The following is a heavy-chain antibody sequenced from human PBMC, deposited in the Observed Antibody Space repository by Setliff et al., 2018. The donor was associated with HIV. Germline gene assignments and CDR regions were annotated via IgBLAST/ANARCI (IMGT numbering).Heavy chain of an antibody. CDR2: IYYSGTT. J-gene: IGHJ4*02. CDR1: GGSINSGNNY. V-gene: IGHV4-30-4*01. D-gene: IGHD6-13*01. CDR3: AGSYGSSWFGPFDY. Sequence: PSETLSLTCTVSGGSINSGNNYWSWIRQHPGKGLEWIGFIYYSGTTYYKSSLKSRINISVDAYRTQFSLRLDSLTAADTAIYYCAGSYGSSWFGPFDYWGQGTLVTVSS.